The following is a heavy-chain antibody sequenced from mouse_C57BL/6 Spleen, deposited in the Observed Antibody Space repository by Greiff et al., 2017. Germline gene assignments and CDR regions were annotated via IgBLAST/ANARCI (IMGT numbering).Heavy chain of an antibody. Sequence: EVKLMESGAGLAKPGGSLKLSCAASGFTFSSYAMSWVRQTPEKRLEWVAYISSGGDYIYYADTVKGRFTISRDNARNTLYQQMSSLKSEDTAMYYCTSFAWFAYWGQGTLVTVSA. J-gene: IGHJ3*01. CDR3: TSFAWFAY. V-gene: IGHV5-9-1*02. CDR2: ISSGGDYI. CDR1: GFTFSSYA.